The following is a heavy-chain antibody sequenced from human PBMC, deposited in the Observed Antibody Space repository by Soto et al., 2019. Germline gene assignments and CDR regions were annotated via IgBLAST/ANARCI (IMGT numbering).Heavy chain of an antibody. J-gene: IGHJ6*02. V-gene: IGHV4-39*01. Sequence: SETLSLTCTVSGCSISSSSYYGGWIRQPPGKGLEWIGSIYYSGSTYYNPSLKSRVTISVDTSKNQFSLKLSSVTAADTAVYYCARLGYYGSGSYYPPMSYYYYGMDVWGQGTTVTVSS. CDR1: GCSISSSSYY. CDR2: IYYSGST. CDR3: ARLGYYGSGSYYPPMSYYYYGMDV. D-gene: IGHD3-10*01.